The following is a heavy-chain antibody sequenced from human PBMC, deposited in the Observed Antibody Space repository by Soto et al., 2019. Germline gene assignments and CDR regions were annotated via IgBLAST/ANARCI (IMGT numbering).Heavy chain of an antibody. D-gene: IGHD1-1*01. CDR1: GFTFSSYG. J-gene: IGHJ4*02. V-gene: IGHV3-30*18. CDR3: AKSPGDWNDNFALDY. Sequence: GGSLRLSCASSGFTFSSYGMHWVRQAPGKGLEWVAVISYDGSNKYYADSVKGRFTISRDNSKNTLYLQMNSLRAEDTAVYYCAKSPGDWNDNFALDYWGQGTLVTVSS. CDR2: ISYDGSNK.